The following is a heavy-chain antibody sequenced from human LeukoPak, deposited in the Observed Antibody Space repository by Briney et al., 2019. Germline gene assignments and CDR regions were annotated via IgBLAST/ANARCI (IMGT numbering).Heavy chain of an antibody. J-gene: IGHJ4*02. V-gene: IGHV4-30-4*01. D-gene: IGHD3-22*01. Sequence: SQTLSLTCTVSGGSISSGDYYWNWIRQPPGKGLEWIGCIYYSGSTYYNPSLKSRVTISVDTSKNQFSLKLSSVTAADTAVYYCASRNYYDSSFTFDYWGQGTLVTVSS. CDR1: GGSISSGDYY. CDR2: IYYSGST. CDR3: ASRNYYDSSFTFDY.